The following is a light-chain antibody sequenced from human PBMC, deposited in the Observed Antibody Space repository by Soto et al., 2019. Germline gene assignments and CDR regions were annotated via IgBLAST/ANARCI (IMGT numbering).Light chain of an antibody. CDR1: QSVSSN. V-gene: IGKV3-15*01. J-gene: IGKJ2*01. CDR3: QQYNNWPPLYT. CDR2: GAS. Sequence: EIVMTQSPATLSVSPGERATLSCRASQSVSSNLAWYQQKPGQAPRLLIYGASTRATGIPARFSRSGSGTEFTLTITSLQSEDFAVCYCQQYNNWPPLYTFGQGTKLEIK.